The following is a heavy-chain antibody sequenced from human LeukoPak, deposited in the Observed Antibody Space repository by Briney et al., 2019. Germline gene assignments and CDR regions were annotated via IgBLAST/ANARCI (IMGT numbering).Heavy chain of an antibody. J-gene: IGHJ4*02. D-gene: IGHD3-16*01. Sequence: PSETLSLTCAVYGGSFSDYYWSWIRQAPGKGLEWIGEIIRRGGSNYIPSLKSRATMSIDTSNNQFSLKLRSATAADTAVCFCARGIRPGYYFDYWGQGTLVTVSS. CDR1: GGSFSDYY. CDR2: IIRRGGS. CDR3: ARGIRPGYYFDY. V-gene: IGHV4-34*01.